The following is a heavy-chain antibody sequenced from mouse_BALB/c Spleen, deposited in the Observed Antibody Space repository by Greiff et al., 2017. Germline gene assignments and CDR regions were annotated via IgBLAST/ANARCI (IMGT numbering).Heavy chain of an antibody. J-gene: IGHJ4*01. CDR1: GFTFSSYG. D-gene: IGHD2-2*01. Sequence: EVQGVESGGDLVKPGGSLKLSCAASGFTFSSYGMSWVRQTPDKRLEWVATISSGGSYTYYPDSVKGRFTISRDNAKNTLYLQMSSLKSEDTAMYYCARRGLRPDYYAMDYWGQGTSVTVSS. CDR3: ARRGLRPDYYAMDY. V-gene: IGHV5-6*01. CDR2: ISSGGSYT.